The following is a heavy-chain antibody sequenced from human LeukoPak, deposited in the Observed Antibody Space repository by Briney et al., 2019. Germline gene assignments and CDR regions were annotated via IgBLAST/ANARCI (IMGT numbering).Heavy chain of an antibody. D-gene: IGHD3-3*01. Sequence: GGSLRLSCVASGFTFGKYWMSWVRQAPGKGLEWVANIKLDGSEKNYVDSVKGRFTISRDNTKNSLYLQMNSLRVEGTAVFYCARDQYDTWSRRGNFDSWGQGTLVIVSS. CDR2: IKLDGSEK. CDR3: ARDQYDTWSRRGNFDS. J-gene: IGHJ4*02. V-gene: IGHV3-7*03. CDR1: GFTFGKYW.